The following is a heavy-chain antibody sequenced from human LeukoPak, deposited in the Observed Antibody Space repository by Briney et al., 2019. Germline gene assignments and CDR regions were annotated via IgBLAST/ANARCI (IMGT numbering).Heavy chain of an antibody. J-gene: IGHJ4*02. V-gene: IGHV4-59*01. Sequence: SETLSLTCTVSGGSISSYYWSWIRQPPGKGLEWIGYIYYSGSTNYNPSLKSRVTISVDTSKNQFSLKLSSVTAADTAVYYCARVDTVAVAFDYWGQGTLVIVSS. D-gene: IGHD6-19*01. CDR3: ARVDTVAVAFDY. CDR1: GGSISSYY. CDR2: IYYSGST.